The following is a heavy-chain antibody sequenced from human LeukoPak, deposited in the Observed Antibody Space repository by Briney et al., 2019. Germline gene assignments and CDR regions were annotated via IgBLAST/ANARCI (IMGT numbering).Heavy chain of an antibody. CDR2: IYTSGST. Sequence: SETLSLTCTVSGGSISSSNYHWSWIRQPAGKGLEWIGRIYTSGSTNYNPSLKSRVTISVDTSKNQFSLKLSSVTAADTAVYYCAREGEYSSSLDYWGQGTLVTVSS. CDR3: AREGEYSSSLDY. V-gene: IGHV4-61*02. D-gene: IGHD6-6*01. J-gene: IGHJ4*02. CDR1: GGSISSSNYH.